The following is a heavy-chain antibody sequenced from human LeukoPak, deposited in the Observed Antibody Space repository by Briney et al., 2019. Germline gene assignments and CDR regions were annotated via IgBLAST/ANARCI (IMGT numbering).Heavy chain of an antibody. D-gene: IGHD6-13*01. CDR3: AKDLAPFTNAWYAFDY. CDR1: GFSFTSYA. J-gene: IGHJ4*02. Sequence: GGSLRLSCAASGFSFTSYAMSWVRQPPGKGLEWVSAITGSGGTKYYADSVKGRFTISRDSSKNTLFLQMNSLRAEDTAVYSCAKDLAPFTNAWYAFDYWGRGILVTVSS. CDR2: ITGSGGTK. V-gene: IGHV3-23*01.